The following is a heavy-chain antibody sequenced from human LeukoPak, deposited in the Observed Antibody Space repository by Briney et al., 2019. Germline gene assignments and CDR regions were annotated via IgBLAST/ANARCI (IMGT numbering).Heavy chain of an antibody. CDR2: INEDGSTT. V-gene: IGHV3-74*01. J-gene: IGHJ4*02. CDR3: ARGGLEPVDY. Sequence: GGSLRLSCAASGFTFSRYWMHWVRQAPGKGLVWVSRINEDGSTTSYAESVKGRFTISRDNAKNTLYLQMNGLRDEDTAVYYCARGGLEPVDYWGQGTLVTVSS. CDR1: GFTFSRYW. D-gene: IGHD1-14*01.